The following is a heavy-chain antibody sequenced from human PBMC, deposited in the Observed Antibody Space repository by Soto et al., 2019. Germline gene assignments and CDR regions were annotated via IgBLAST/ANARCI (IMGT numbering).Heavy chain of an antibody. CDR1: GDSITSSYY. V-gene: IGHV4-4*02. CDR3: ARARIAPRTFDV. Sequence: QVQLQESGPGLVKPSGTLSVTCEVSGDSITSSYYWNWVRQPPGKGLEWIGESFHTGTTNYNPSLESRVIISVDTSKNHFSLKLTSVTAAASAVYYCARARIAPRTFDVWGQGSLVTVSS. J-gene: IGHJ4*02. D-gene: IGHD3-16*01. CDR2: SFHTGTT.